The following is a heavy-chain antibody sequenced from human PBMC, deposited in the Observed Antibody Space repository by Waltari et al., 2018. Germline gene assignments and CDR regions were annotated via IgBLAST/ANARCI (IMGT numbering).Heavy chain of an antibody. D-gene: IGHD3-22*01. J-gene: IGHJ4*02. CDR3: AREAQFPQYYDSSGYFGEDD. V-gene: IGHV1-2*02. CDR1: GYTFTGYY. CDR2: INPNSGGT. Sequence: QVQLVQSGSEVKKPGASVKVSCKASGYTFTGYYMHWVRQAPGQGLEWMGWINPNSGGTNYAQKFQGRVTMTRDTAISTAYMELSRLRSDDTAVYYCAREAQFPQYYDSSGYFGEDDWGQGTLVTVSS.